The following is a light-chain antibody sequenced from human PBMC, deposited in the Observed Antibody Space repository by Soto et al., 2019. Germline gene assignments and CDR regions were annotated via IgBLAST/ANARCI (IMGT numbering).Light chain of an antibody. V-gene: IGLV2-14*01. J-gene: IGLJ3*02. CDR2: GVT. Sequence: QSALTQPASVSGSPGQSITISCTRTDSDIGNYNYVSWYQQHPGKAPKLMIYGVTNRPSGVSDRFSGSKSGNAASLTISGLQAEDEADYYCSSYTSYTTLWVFGGGTKLTVL. CDR3: SSYTSYTTLWV. CDR1: DSDIGNYNY.